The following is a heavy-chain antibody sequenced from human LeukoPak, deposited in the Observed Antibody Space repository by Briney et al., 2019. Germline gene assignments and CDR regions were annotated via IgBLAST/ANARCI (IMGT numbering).Heavy chain of an antibody. CDR3: AKSRGSLYYYYMDV. Sequence: GGSLRLSCAASGFTFRSYGMHWVRQAPGKGLERVAFIRDDGSNKYNADSVKGRFTISRDNSKNTLFLQMNSLRAEDTAVYYCAKSRGSLYYYYMDVWGKGTTVTISS. CDR2: IRDDGSNK. V-gene: IGHV3-30*02. CDR1: GFTFRSYG. D-gene: IGHD5-12*01. J-gene: IGHJ6*03.